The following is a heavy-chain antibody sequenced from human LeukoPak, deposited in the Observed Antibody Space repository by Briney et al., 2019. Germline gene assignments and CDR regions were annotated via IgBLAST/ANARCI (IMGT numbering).Heavy chain of an antibody. CDR1: GYSISTGYY. CDR3: ARDPSSTGDY. D-gene: IGHD4-17*01. J-gene: IGHJ4*02. Sequence: SETLSLPCAVSGYSISTGYYWGWIRQPPGTGLEWIGNIWHSEGNYYNPSLKSRVTISLDTSKNQFSLRLTSVTAADTAVYYCARDPSSTGDYWGQGILVIVSS. V-gene: IGHV4-38-2*02. CDR2: IWHSEGN.